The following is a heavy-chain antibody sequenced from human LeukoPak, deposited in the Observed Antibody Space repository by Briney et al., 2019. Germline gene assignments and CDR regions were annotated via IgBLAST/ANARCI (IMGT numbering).Heavy chain of an antibody. CDR1: GTTVSTNY. D-gene: IGHD4-17*01. CDR3: ARGIGSTVFFDY. Sequence: GGSLRLSCAASGTTVSTNYMNWVRQAPGKGLEWVSVMYSGGNTYYADAAKGRFTISRDNSKNTLFLQMNSLRAEDAAVYYCARGIGSTVFFDYWGQGTLVTVSS. J-gene: IGHJ4*02. V-gene: IGHV3-53*01. CDR2: MYSGGNT.